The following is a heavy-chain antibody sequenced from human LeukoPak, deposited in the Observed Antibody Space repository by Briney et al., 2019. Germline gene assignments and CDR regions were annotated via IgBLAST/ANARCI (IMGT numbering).Heavy chain of an antibody. CDR2: IYYSGST. Sequence: SETLSLTCTVSGGSISGYYWSWIRQPPGKGLEWIGYIYYSGSTNYNPSLKSRVTISVDTSKNQFSLKLSSVTAADTAVYYCARLLRGQLWNQIDYWGQGTLVTVSS. V-gene: IGHV4-59*08. D-gene: IGHD5-18*01. CDR3: ARLLRGQLWNQIDY. CDR1: GGSISGYY. J-gene: IGHJ4*02.